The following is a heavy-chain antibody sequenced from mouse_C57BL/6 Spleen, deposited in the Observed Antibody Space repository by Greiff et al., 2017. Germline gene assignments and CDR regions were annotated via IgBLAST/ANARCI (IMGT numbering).Heavy chain of an antibody. J-gene: IGHJ3*01. V-gene: IGHV1-82*01. Sequence: VKLVESGPELVKPGASVKISCKASGYAFSSSWMNWVKQRPGKGLEWIGRIYPGDGDTNYNGKFKGKATLTADKSSSTAYMQLSSLTSADSAVYFCARYGTTVDPWFAYWGQGTLVTVSA. CDR1: GYAFSSSW. D-gene: IGHD1-1*01. CDR3: ARYGTTVDPWFAY. CDR2: IYPGDGDT.